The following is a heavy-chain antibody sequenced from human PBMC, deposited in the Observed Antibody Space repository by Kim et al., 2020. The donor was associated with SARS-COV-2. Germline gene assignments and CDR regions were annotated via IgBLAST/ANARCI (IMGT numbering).Heavy chain of an antibody. V-gene: IGHV3-7*01. J-gene: IGHJ4*02. CDR2: IKQDGSEK. Sequence: GGSLRLSCAASGFTFSSYWMSWVRQAPGKGLEWVANIKQDGSEKYYVDSLKGRFTISGDNAKNSLYLQMNSLRAEDTAVYYCARDFRYSGSYSADYWGQGTLVTVSS. CDR3: ARDFRYSGSYSADY. CDR1: GFTFSSYW. D-gene: IGHD1-26*01.